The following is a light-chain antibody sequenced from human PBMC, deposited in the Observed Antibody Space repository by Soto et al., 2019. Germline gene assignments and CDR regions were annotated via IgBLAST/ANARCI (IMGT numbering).Light chain of an antibody. CDR1: QSVPSR. CDR2: GAS. Sequence: EIVMTQPPFTLLESTGDYATPFCRASQSVPSRIAWYQQKPGQAPSLLIYGASTRATGVPDRFSGSGSETDFTLTITSLEPEDFAVYYCQQRNNWPPITFGQGTRLEIK. CDR3: QQRNNWPPIT. J-gene: IGKJ5*01. V-gene: IGKV3-15*01.